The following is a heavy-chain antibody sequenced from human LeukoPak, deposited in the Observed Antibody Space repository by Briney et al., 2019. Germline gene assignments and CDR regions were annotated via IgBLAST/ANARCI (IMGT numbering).Heavy chain of an antibody. J-gene: IGHJ6*03. Sequence: PGGSLRLSCAASGFTFDGYGMSWVRQAPGKGLEWVSGINCNGGSTGYADSVKGRFTISRDNAKNSLYLQMNSLRAEDTALYYCARDTLDIVVVPAAKYYYYYMDVWGKGTTVTVSS. CDR1: GFTFDGYG. CDR3: ARDTLDIVVVPAAKYYYYYMDV. D-gene: IGHD2-2*01. V-gene: IGHV3-20*04. CDR2: INCNGGST.